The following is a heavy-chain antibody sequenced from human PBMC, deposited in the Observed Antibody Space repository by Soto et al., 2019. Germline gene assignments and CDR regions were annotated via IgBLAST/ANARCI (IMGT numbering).Heavy chain of an antibody. D-gene: IGHD2-15*01. V-gene: IGHV1-18*01. CDR1: GYTFTSYD. CDR3: ARGSRVAATRWWFDP. CDR2: ISTYNGNT. J-gene: IGHJ5*02. Sequence: QVQLVQSGAEVKKPGASVKVSCKASGYTFTSYDISWVRQAPGQGLEWMGWISTYNGNTNYAQKLQGRVTMTTDTSPSTAYMELRSLRSGDPAVYYCARGSRVAATRWWFDPWGQGTLVTVSS.